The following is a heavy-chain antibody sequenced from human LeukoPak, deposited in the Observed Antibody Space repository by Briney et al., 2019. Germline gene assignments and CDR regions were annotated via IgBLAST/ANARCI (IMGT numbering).Heavy chain of an antibody. V-gene: IGHV6-1*01. D-gene: IGHD6-6*01. CDR2: TYYRSKWYN. J-gene: IGHJ6*02. CDR1: GDSVSSNSAA. Sequence: SQTLSLTCAISGDSVSSNSAAWNWIRQSPSRGLEWLGRTYYRSKWYNDYAVSVKGRITINPDTSKNQFSLQLNSVTPEDTAVYYCAREAGIAARSPYYYYGMDVWGQGTTVTVSS. CDR3: AREAGIAARSPYYYYGMDV.